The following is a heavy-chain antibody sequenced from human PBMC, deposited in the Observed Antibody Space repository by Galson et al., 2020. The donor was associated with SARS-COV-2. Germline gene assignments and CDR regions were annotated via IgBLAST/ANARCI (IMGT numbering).Heavy chain of an antibody. CDR1: GGTFSSYA. V-gene: IGHV1-69*13. D-gene: IGHD3-10*01. CDR2: IIPIFGTA. CDR3: ARDSELLWFGECASGWFDP. Sequence: SVKVSCKASGGTFSSYAISWVRQAPGQGLEWMGGIIPIFGTANYAQKFQGRVTITADESTSTAYMELSSLRSEDTAVYYCARDSELLWFGECASGWFDPWVQGTRVTVSS. J-gene: IGHJ5*02.